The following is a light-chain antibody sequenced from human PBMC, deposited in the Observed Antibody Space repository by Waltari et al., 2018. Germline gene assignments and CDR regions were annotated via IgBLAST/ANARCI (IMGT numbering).Light chain of an antibody. CDR1: QSVLFSSNNKNY. Sequence: IVMTQSPASLALSLGQGATLHRTSQQSVLFSSNNKNYLAWYQQKPGQPPKLLIYWASTRESGVPDRFSGSGSGTDFTLTISSLQAEDVAVYYCQQYYSTPPTFGPGTKVDIK. CDR2: WAS. J-gene: IGKJ3*01. CDR3: QQYYSTPPT. V-gene: IGKV4-1*01.